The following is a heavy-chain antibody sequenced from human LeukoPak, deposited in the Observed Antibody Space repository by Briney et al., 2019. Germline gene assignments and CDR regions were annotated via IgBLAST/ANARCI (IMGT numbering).Heavy chain of an antibody. D-gene: IGHD3-3*01. Sequence: GGSLRLSCAASGFTFSSYAMHWVRQAPGKGLEWVAVISYDGSNKYYADSVKGRFTISRDNSKNTLYLQMNSLRAEDTAVYYCARDFWAGTIFGVVITGPIDYWGQGTLVTVSS. CDR2: ISYDGSNK. CDR3: ARDFWAGTIFGVVITGPIDY. J-gene: IGHJ4*02. V-gene: IGHV3-30-3*01. CDR1: GFTFSSYA.